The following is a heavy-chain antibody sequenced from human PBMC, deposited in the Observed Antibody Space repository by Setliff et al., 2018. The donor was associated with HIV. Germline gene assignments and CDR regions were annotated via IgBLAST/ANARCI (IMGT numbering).Heavy chain of an antibody. D-gene: IGHD3-10*01. CDR1: GDSISSYY. J-gene: IGHJ4*02. CDR2: IYDSGST. V-gene: IGHV4-59*12. Sequence: SETLSLTCTVSGDSISSYYWNWIRQPPGKGLEWIGYIYDSGSTNYNPSLKSRVTISVDTSKNQFSLKLSSVTAADTAVYYCARDRLWFGDFPNYYFDSWGQGTLVTVSS. CDR3: ARDRLWFGDFPNYYFDS.